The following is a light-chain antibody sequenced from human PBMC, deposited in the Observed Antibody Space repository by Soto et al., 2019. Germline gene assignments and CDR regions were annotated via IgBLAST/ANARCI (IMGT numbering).Light chain of an antibody. CDR3: SSYTSSSLYV. CDR1: SSDVGGSNY. CDR2: DVS. Sequence: QSVLTQPASVSGSPGQSITISCTGTSSDVGGSNYVSWYQQLPGKAPKLMIYDVSDRPSGVSNRFSGSKSGNTASLTISGLQDEDEADYYCSSYTSSSLYVFGTGTKVTVL. J-gene: IGLJ1*01. V-gene: IGLV2-14*01.